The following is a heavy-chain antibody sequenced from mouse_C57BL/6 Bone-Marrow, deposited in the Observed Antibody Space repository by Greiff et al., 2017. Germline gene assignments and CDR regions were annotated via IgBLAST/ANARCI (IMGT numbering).Heavy chain of an antibody. CDR1: GYTFTSYW. CDR3: ARRSGIYYYGSSPNWYFDV. Sequence: QVQLQQSGAELVMPGASVKLSCKASGYTFTSYWMHWVKQRPGQGLEWIGEIDPSDSYTNYNQKFKGKSTLTVDKSSSTAYMQLSSLTSEDSAVYYCARRSGIYYYGSSPNWYFDVWGTGTTVTVSS. D-gene: IGHD1-1*01. CDR2: IDPSDSYT. J-gene: IGHJ1*03. V-gene: IGHV1-69*01.